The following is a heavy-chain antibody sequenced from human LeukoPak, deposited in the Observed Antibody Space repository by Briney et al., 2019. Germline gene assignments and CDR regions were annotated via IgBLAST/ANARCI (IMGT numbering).Heavy chain of an antibody. D-gene: IGHD4-17*01. J-gene: IGHJ4*02. V-gene: IGHV4-4*02. CDR2: IFHSGNT. CDR3: ARVDYGDYSRHFDY. Sequence: SGTLSLTCAVSGGSISSNNWWSWVRQPPGKGLEWIGEIFHSGNTNYNPSLKSRVTISVDSSKNQFSLKLTSVTAADTAVYYCARVDYGDYSRHFDYWGQGTLVTVSS. CDR1: GGSISSNNW.